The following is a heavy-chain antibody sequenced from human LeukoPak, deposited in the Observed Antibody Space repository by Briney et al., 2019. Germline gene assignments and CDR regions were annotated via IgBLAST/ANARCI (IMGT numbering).Heavy chain of an antibody. J-gene: IGHJ6*02. V-gene: IGHV3-23*01. Sequence: GGSLRLSCAASGFTFSSSAMTCVRQVLGKGLEWVSTAGVSGSYYADSVKGRFTISRDNSKNTLYLQMNSLRAEDTAVYYCARCYTYGTTWFGGLDVWGQGTTVTVSS. D-gene: IGHD3-10*01. CDR2: AGVSGS. CDR1: GFTFSSSA. CDR3: ARCYTYGTTWFGGLDV.